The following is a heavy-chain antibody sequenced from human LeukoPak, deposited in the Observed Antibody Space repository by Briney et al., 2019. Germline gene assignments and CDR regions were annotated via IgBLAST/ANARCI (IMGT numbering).Heavy chain of an antibody. V-gene: IGHV1-3*01. Sequence: ASVKVPCKASGYTFTSYAMHWVRQAPGQRLEWMGWINAGNGNTKYSQKFQGRVTITRDTSASTAYMELSSLRSEDTAVYYCARDAGWSAAMVTFWFDPWGQGTLVTVSS. CDR3: ARDAGWSAAMVTFWFDP. CDR1: GYTFTSYA. CDR2: INAGNGNT. D-gene: IGHD5-18*01. J-gene: IGHJ5*02.